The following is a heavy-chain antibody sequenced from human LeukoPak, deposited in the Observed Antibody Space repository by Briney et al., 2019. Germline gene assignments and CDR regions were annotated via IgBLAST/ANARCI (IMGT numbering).Heavy chain of an antibody. CDR1: GGSISSYY. V-gene: IGHV4-59*01. CDR3: AREGGWTEYYFDY. CDR2: IYYSGST. D-gene: IGHD6-19*01. J-gene: IGHJ4*02. Sequence: PSETLSLTCTVSGGSISSYYWSWIRQPPGKGLEWIGYIYYSGSTNYNPSLKSRVTISVDTSKNQFSLKLSSVTAADTAVYYCAREGGWTEYYFDYWGQGTLVTVSS.